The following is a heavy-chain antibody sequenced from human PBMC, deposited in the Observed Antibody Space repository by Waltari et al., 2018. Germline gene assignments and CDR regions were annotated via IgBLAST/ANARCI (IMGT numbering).Heavy chain of an antibody. CDR1: GGSISSYY. J-gene: IGHJ4*02. Sequence: QVQLQESGPGLVKPSETLSLTCTVSGGSISSYYWSWIRQPPGKGLEWIGYIYYSGSTNYNPSLKSRVTISVDTSKNQFSLKLSSVTAADTAVYYCARGSSGYYYALRYWGQGTLVTVSS. CDR3: ARGSSGYYYALRY. V-gene: IGHV4-59*01. D-gene: IGHD3-22*01. CDR2: IYYSGST.